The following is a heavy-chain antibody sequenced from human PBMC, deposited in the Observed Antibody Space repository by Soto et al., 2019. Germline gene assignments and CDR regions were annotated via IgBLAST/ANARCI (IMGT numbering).Heavy chain of an antibody. V-gene: IGHV4-30-4*01. CDR1: GGSISSGDYY. J-gene: IGHJ6*02. CDR3: ARYDYSNYGPPYGMDV. CDR2: IYYSGST. D-gene: IGHD4-4*01. Sequence: PSETLSLTCTVSGGSISSGDYYWSWIRQPPGKGLEWIGYIYYSGSTYYNPSPKSRVTISVDTSKNQFSLKLSSVTAADTAVYYCARYDYSNYGPPYGMDVWGQGTTVTVSS.